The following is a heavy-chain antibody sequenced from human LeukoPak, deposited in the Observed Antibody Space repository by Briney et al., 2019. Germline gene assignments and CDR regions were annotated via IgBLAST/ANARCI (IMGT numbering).Heavy chain of an antibody. Sequence: SGTLSLTCAVSGGSISSSNWWSWVRQPPGKGLEWIGEIYHSGSTNYNPSLKSRVTISVDKSKNQFSLKLSSVTAADTAVYYCAKDAAEKKYNWFDPWGQGTLVTVSS. V-gene: IGHV4-4*02. J-gene: IGHJ5*02. CDR3: AKDAAEKKYNWFDP. CDR2: IYHSGST. D-gene: IGHD6-13*01. CDR1: GGSISSSNW.